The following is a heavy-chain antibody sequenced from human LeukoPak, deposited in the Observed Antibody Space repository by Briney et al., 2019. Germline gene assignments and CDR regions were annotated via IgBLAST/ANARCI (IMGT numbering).Heavy chain of an antibody. Sequence: GGSLRLSCAASGFMFSHYAMNWVRQAPGKGLEWVSGISVNGGNTYYADSVKGRFTISRDNSKNTLHLQMHSLRADDTAVYYCAKTVSFYCTSGSCYVDYWGQGTLVTVSS. J-gene: IGHJ4*02. CDR3: AKTVSFYCTSGSCYVDY. CDR2: ISVNGGNT. V-gene: IGHV3-23*01. D-gene: IGHD2-15*01. CDR1: GFMFSHYA.